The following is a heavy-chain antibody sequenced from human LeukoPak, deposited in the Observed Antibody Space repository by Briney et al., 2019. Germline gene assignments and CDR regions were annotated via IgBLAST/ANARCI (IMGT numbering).Heavy chain of an antibody. D-gene: IGHD2-8*01. CDR2: IYTSDST. Sequence: PSETLSLNCTGSGGSISSYYWNWLRQRAGKGLGGIGHIYTSDSTNHNSSLKSRVPMSVDTSKTQFSVKLNSVIAADTAMYYCARGVYLGNGYYFDYWGQGTLVTVSS. V-gene: IGHV4-4*07. CDR3: ARGVYLGNGYYFDY. CDR1: GGSISSYY. J-gene: IGHJ4*02.